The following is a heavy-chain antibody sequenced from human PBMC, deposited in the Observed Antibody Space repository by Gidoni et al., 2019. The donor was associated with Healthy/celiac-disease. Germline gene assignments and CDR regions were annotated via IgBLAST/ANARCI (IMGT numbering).Heavy chain of an antibody. J-gene: IGHJ4*02. CDR2: ISGSGGST. D-gene: IGHD3-22*01. V-gene: IGHV3-23*01. CDR3: AKDPAVIVVVITPYYFDY. Sequence: EVQLLESGGGLVQPGGSLRLSCAASGFTFSSSAMSWVRQAPGKGLEWVSAISGSGGSTYYADSVKGRFTISRDNSKNTLYLQMNSLRAEDTAVYYCAKDPAVIVVVITPYYFDYWGQGTLVTVSS. CDR1: GFTFSSSA.